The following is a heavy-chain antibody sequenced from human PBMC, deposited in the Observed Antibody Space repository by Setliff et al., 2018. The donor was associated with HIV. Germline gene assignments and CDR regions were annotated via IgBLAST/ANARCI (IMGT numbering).Heavy chain of an antibody. Sequence: SETLSLTCSVYGDSITSYFWSWIRQSPGRGLEWIGYVRYSGNTNYNPSLKSRVAISVDTSNQFSLRSTSVTPADTAVYYCARAGRALPLKSTVVNTRDPQYFAYWGRGALVTVSS. D-gene: IGHD3-9*01. CDR3: ARAGRALPLKSTVVNTRDPQYFAY. V-gene: IGHV4-59*01. CDR1: GDSITSYF. J-gene: IGHJ4*02. CDR2: VRYSGNT.